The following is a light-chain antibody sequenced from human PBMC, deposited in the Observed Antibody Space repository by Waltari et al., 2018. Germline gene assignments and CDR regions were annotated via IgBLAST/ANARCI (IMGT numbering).Light chain of an antibody. CDR3: QQSNNWPLT. CDR2: AAP. Sequence: EMVMTQSPATLSVSPGERATLSGRASQSGSSDLAWYQHKPGQAPRLLIYAAPNRAAGIPARFNGGGSGTEFTLTISSLQSGDSAVYYCQQSNNWPLTFGQGTKVEIK. J-gene: IGKJ1*01. V-gene: IGKV3-15*01. CDR1: QSGSSD.